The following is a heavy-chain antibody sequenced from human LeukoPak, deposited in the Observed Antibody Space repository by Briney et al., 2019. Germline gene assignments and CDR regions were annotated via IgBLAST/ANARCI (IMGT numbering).Heavy chain of an antibody. J-gene: IGHJ4*02. CDR2: IYYSGST. CDR1: GGSISSSSYY. Sequence: SETLSLTCTVSGGSISSSSYYWGWIRQPPGKGLEWIGSIYYSGSTYYNPSLKSRVTIPVDTSKNQFSLKLSSVTAADTAVYYCARDSAVAGPQYFDYWGQGTLVTVSS. D-gene: IGHD6-19*01. CDR3: ARDSAVAGPQYFDY. V-gene: IGHV4-39*07.